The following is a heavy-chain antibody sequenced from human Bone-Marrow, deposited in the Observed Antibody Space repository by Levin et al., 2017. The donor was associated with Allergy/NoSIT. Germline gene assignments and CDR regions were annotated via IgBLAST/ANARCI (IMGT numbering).Heavy chain of an antibody. V-gene: IGHV3-30*18. CDR2: ISNDGSNK. J-gene: IGHJ4*02. CDR1: GFIFRSDG. Sequence: LSLTCAASGFIFRSDGMHWVLQAPGKGLEWVALISNDGSNKFYADPVKGRFTISRDNTKNTLYLQMNNLRPNDTAVYYCAKERFLLDYWGQGTLVTVSS. CDR3: AKERFLLDY. D-gene: IGHD3-16*01.